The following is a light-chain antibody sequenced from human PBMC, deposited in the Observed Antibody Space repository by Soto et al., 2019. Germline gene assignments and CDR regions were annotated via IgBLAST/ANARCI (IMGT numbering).Light chain of an antibody. CDR1: QSVSKY. Sequence: EIVLTQSPATLSLSPGERATLSCRASQSVSKYLAWYQQKPGQAPRLLIYDASNRATGIPARFSGSGSGTDFTLTIISIEAEDFAVYYCQQRSNWPSLTFGGGTKVEIK. V-gene: IGKV3-11*01. J-gene: IGKJ4*01. CDR2: DAS. CDR3: QQRSNWPSLT.